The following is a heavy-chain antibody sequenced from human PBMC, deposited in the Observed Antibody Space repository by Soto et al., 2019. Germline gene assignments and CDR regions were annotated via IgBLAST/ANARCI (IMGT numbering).Heavy chain of an antibody. CDR1: GYDFTTYG. Sequence: QVHLVQSGAEVKNPGASVKVSCKGSGYDFTTYGITWVRQAPGQGLEWMAWISAHNGNTNYAPNLQGRVTVTRDTSPSTAYIELRRLRSDDTAVYYCARGSYGDYWGQGALVTVSS. CDR3: ARGSYGDY. D-gene: IGHD1-26*01. J-gene: IGHJ4*02. V-gene: IGHV1-18*01. CDR2: ISAHNGNT.